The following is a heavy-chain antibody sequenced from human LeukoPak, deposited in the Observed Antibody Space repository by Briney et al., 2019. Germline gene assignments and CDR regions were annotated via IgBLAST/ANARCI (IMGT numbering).Heavy chain of an antibody. J-gene: IGHJ4*02. CDR3: TRVAFRNRYSGYDFHY. D-gene: IGHD5-12*01. CDR1: GFTFSDYA. V-gene: IGHV3-49*04. Sequence: GGSLRLSCTASGFTFSDYAMSWVRQAPGKGLEWVGFIRGKAYVGTTEYAASVKVRFTISRDDSKSIAYLQMNSLKTEDTAVYYCTRVAFRNRYSGYDFHYWGQGTLVTVSS. CDR2: IRGKAYVGTT.